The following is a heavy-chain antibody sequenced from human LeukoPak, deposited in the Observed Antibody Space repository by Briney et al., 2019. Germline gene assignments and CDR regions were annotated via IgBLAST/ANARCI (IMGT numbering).Heavy chain of an antibody. V-gene: IGHV4-34*01. CDR3: ASSGRYCSSTSCYWSWFDP. J-gene: IGHJ5*02. CDR2: INHSGST. D-gene: IGHD2-2*01. CDR1: GGSFSGYY. Sequence: PSETLSLTCAVYGGSFSGYYWSWIRQPPGKGLEWIGEINHSGSTNYNPSLKGRVTTSVDTSKNQFSLKLSSVTAADTAVYYCASSGRYCSSTSCYWSWFDPWGQGTLVTVSS.